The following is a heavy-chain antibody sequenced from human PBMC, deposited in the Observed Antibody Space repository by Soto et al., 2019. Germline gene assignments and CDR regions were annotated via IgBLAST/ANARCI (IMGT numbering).Heavy chain of an antibody. Sequence: EVQLLESGGGLVQPGGSLRLSCAASGFTFSSYAMSWVRQAPGKGLEWVSAISGSGGSTYYADSVKGRFTISRDNSKNTLYLQMSSLRAEDTAVYYCAKEPGRYSSSWYKVWFDPWGQGTLVTVSS. CDR3: AKEPGRYSSSWYKVWFDP. CDR2: ISGSGGST. CDR1: GFTFSSYA. V-gene: IGHV3-23*01. J-gene: IGHJ5*02. D-gene: IGHD6-13*01.